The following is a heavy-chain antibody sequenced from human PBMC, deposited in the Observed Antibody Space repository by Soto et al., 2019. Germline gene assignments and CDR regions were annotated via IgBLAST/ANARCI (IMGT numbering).Heavy chain of an antibody. CDR1: GGTFSSYA. Sequence: SVKVSCKASGGTFSSYAISWVRQAPGQGLEWMGGIIPIFGTANYAQKFQGRVTITADESTSTAYMELSSLRSEDTAVYYCARGKFATITGPDAFDIWGQGIMVTV. CDR2: IIPIFGTA. V-gene: IGHV1-69*13. CDR3: ARGKFATITGPDAFDI. D-gene: IGHD5-12*01. J-gene: IGHJ3*02.